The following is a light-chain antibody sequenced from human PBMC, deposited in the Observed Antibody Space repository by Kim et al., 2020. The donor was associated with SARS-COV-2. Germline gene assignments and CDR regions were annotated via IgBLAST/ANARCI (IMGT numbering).Light chain of an antibody. J-gene: IGKJ2*01. CDR2: GAS. CDR1: QSVSSN. V-gene: IGKV3-15*01. Sequence: EIVITQSPATLSVSPGERATLSCRASQSVSSNLAWYQQKPGQAPRLLIYGASTRATGIPARFSGSGSGTEFTLTISSLQSEDFAVYYCQQYNNWPMYTFGQGTKLE. CDR3: QQYNNWPMYT.